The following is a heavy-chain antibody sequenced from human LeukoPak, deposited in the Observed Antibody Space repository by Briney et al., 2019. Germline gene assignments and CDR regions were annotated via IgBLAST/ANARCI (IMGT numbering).Heavy chain of an antibody. CDR2: ISGGGSTI. CDR3: AREAPWDHDVFDI. D-gene: IGHD1-26*01. CDR1: GFTFSSYE. J-gene: IGHJ3*02. Sequence: SGGSLRLSCAAPGFTFSSYEMSWVRQAPGKGLEWVSYISGGGSTIKHADSVKGRFTISRDNAKNSLYLQMTGLRAEDTAVYYCAREAPWDHDVFDIWGQGTMVTVSS. V-gene: IGHV3-48*03.